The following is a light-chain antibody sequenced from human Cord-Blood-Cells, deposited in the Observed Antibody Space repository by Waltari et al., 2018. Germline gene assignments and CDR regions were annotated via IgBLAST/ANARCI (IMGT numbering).Light chain of an antibody. CDR3: MQALQTPT. J-gene: IGKJ5*01. V-gene: IGKV2-28*01. Sequence: IVMTQSQLSLPVPPGEPAPIPCRSSKSLLLMNGYNYLDWYLQKPGQSPQLLIYLGSNRASGVPDRFSGSGSGTDFTLKISRVEAEDVGVYYCMQALQTPTFGQGTRLEIK. CDR1: KSLLLMNGYNY. CDR2: LGS.